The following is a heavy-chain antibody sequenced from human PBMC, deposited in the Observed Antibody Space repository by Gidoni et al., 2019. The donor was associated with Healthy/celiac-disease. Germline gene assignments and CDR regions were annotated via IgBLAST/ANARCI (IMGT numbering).Heavy chain of an antibody. CDR2: FDPEDGET. J-gene: IGHJ5*02. Sequence: QVQLVQSGAEVKKPGASVKVSCQVSGYTLTELSMHWVRQAPGKGLAWMGGFDPEDGETIYAQKFQGRVTMTEDTSTDTAYMVLSSLRSEDTAVYYCATEGSSGWDNWFDPWGQGTLVTVSS. D-gene: IGHD6-19*01. CDR3: ATEGSSGWDNWFDP. CDR1: GYTLTELS. V-gene: IGHV1-24*01.